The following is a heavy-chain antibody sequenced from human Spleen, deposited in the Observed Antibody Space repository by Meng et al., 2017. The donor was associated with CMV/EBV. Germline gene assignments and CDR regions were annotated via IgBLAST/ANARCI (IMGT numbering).Heavy chain of an antibody. J-gene: IGHJ4*02. CDR3: ARGSRPSY. Sequence: GESLKISCAASGFIFRSYWMNWVRQAPGKGLEWVSYISSSGSTVYYADSVKGRFTISRDNAKNSLYLQMNSLRAEDTAVYYCARGSRPSYWGQGTLVTVSS. V-gene: IGHV3-48*04. CDR1: GFIFRSYW. D-gene: IGHD6-25*01. CDR2: ISSSGSTV.